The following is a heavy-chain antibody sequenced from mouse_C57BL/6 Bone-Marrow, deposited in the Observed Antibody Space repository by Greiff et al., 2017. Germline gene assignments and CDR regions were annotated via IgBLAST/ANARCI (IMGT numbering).Heavy chain of an antibody. CDR1: GYTFTDYY. V-gene: IGHV1-19*01. Sequence: EVQLQQSGPVLVKPGASVKMSCKASGYTFTDYYMNWVKQSHGKSLEWIGVINPYNGGTSYNQKFKGKATLTVDKSSSTAYMKLNSLTSEDSAVYYCARHGDDEGNYFDYWGQGTTLTVSS. CDR3: ARHGDDEGNYFDY. D-gene: IGHD2-2*01. J-gene: IGHJ2*01. CDR2: INPYNGGT.